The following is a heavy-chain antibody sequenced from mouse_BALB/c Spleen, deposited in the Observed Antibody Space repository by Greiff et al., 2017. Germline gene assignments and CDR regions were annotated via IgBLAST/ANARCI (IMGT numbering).Heavy chain of an antibody. V-gene: IGHV5-17*02. J-gene: IGHJ2*01. Sequence: EVQLVESGGGLVQPGGSRKLSCAASGFTFSSFGMHWVRQAPEKGLEWVAYISSGSSTIYYADTVKGRFTISRDNPKNTLFLQMTSLRSEDTAMYYCARGDDGYYWGQGTTLTVSS. CDR3: ARGDDGYY. D-gene: IGHD2-3*01. CDR2: ISSGSSTI. CDR1: GFTFSSFG.